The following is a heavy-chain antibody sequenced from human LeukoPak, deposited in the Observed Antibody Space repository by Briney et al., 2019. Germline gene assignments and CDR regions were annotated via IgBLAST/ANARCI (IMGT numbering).Heavy chain of an antibody. Sequence: SGPALVKPTQTLTLTCTFSGFSLSTSGMRVSWIRQPPGKALEWLARIDWDDDKFYSTSLKTRLTISKDTSTNQVVLIVTNMDPVDTATYHCARSRDGYTYDYWGQGTLVTVSS. V-gene: IGHV2-70*04. CDR3: ARSRDGYTYDY. J-gene: IGHJ4*02. CDR1: GFSLSTSGMR. D-gene: IGHD5-24*01. CDR2: IDWDDDK.